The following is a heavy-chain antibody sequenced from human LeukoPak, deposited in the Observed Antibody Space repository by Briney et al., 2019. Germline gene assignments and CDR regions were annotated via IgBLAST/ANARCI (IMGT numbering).Heavy chain of an antibody. CDR1: GYTFTGYY. CDR2: INPSGGST. V-gene: IGHV1-46*01. Sequence: GASVKVSCKASGYTFTGYYMHWVRQAPGQGLEWMGIINPSGGSTSYAQKFQGRVTMTRDTSTSTVYMELSSLRSEDTAVYYCARDGPVRYFDWLPSQNYYYYMDVWGKGTTVTISS. CDR3: ARDGPVRYFDWLPSQNYYYYMDV. D-gene: IGHD3-9*01. J-gene: IGHJ6*03.